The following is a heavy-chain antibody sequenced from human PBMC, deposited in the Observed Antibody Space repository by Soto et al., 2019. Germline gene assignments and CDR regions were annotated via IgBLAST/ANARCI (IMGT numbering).Heavy chain of an antibody. D-gene: IGHD4-17*01. CDR1: GFTFSDYG. Sequence: QVNLVESGGGVVQPGRSLRLSCAASGFTFSDYGMHWVRQAPGKGLEWVAAISHDGSNKFYGDSVKGRFTISRDNSKNTLLIQTDTLRDEDTAVYFCAKEARSRAVTATRVYSMDVWGQGTTVAVSS. V-gene: IGHV3-30*18. J-gene: IGHJ6*02. CDR3: AKEARSRAVTATRVYSMDV. CDR2: ISHDGSNK.